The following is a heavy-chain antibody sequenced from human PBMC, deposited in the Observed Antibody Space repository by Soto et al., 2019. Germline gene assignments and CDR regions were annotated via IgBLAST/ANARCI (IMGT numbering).Heavy chain of an antibody. J-gene: IGHJ4*02. Sequence: KASETLSLTCAVSGGSISSGGYSWSWIRQPPGKGLEWIGYIYHSGSTYYNPSLKSRVTISVDRSKNQFSLKLSSVTAADTAVYYCARGTPHRGFPYYFDYWGQGTLVTVSS. CDR3: ARGTPHRGFPYYFDY. V-gene: IGHV4-30-2*01. CDR2: IYHSGST. D-gene: IGHD1-26*01. CDR1: GGSISSGGYS.